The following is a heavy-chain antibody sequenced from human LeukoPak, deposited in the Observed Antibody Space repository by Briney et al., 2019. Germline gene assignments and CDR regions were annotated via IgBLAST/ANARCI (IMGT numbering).Heavy chain of an antibody. CDR3: ARYYSNFEYYFDY. Sequence: SETLSLTCTVSGDSISSGSYYWSWIRQPAGKGLEWIGRIYTSGSTNYKPSLKSRVIMSLDTSKNQFSLKLSSVTATDTAIYYCARYYSNFEYYFDYWGQGILVTVSS. CDR1: GDSISSGSYY. V-gene: IGHV4-61*02. CDR2: IYTSGST. D-gene: IGHD4-11*01. J-gene: IGHJ4*02.